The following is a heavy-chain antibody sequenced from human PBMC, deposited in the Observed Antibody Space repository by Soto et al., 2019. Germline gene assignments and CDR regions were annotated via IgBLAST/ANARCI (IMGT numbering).Heavy chain of an antibody. CDR1: GYTFTSYA. D-gene: IGHD3-10*01. V-gene: IGHV1-3*01. Sequence: QVQLVQSGAEVKKPGASVKVSCKASGYTFTSYAMHWLRQAPGQRREWMGLINAGNGNTKYSQKFQGRVTITRDTSASTGYMELSSLRSEDTAVYYCARDHILRGYYGSGSYSYYFDYWGQGTLVTVSS. CDR3: ARDHILRGYYGSGSYSYYFDY. CDR2: INAGNGNT. J-gene: IGHJ4*02.